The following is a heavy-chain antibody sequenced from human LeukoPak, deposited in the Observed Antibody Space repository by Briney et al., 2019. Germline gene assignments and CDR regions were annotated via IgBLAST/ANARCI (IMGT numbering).Heavy chain of an antibody. V-gene: IGHV3-21*01. CDR2: ISSTSSNYI. CDR3: ARDGSGSSSSDAFDI. D-gene: IGHD6-6*01. Sequence: PGGSLRLSCAASGFTFMTYSMNWVRQAPGKGLEWVSSISSTSSNYIYYADSVKGRFTISRDNAKNSLYLQMNSLRAEDTAVYYCARDGSGSSSSDAFDIWGQGTMVTVSS. J-gene: IGHJ3*02. CDR1: GFTFMTYS.